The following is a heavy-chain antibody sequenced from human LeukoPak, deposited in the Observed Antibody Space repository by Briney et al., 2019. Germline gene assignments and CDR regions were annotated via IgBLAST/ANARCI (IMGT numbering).Heavy chain of an antibody. CDR1: GYTFTGYY. J-gene: IGHJ6*02. V-gene: IGHV1-2*02. Sequence: GASVKVSCKASGYTFTGYYMHWVRQAPGQGLEWMGWINPNSGGTNYAQKFQGRVTMTRDTSISTAYMELSRLRSDDTAVYYCARGAPYYYYYGMDVWGQGTTVTVSS. CDR2: INPNSGGT. CDR3: ARGAPYYYYYGMDV.